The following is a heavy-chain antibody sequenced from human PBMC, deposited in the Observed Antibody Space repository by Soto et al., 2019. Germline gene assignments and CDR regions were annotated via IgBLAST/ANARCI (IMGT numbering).Heavy chain of an antibody. D-gene: IGHD2-2*01. CDR3: ARRYCSSTSCYGRGYYYYGMDV. Sequence: QVQPVQSGAEVKKPGSSVKVSCKASGGTFSSYAISWVRQAPGQGLEWMGGIIPIFGTANYAQKFQGRVTITADKSTSTAYMELSSLRSEDTAVYYCARRYCSSTSCYGRGYYYYGMDVWGQGTTVTVSS. CDR2: IIPIFGTA. CDR1: GGTFSSYA. J-gene: IGHJ6*02. V-gene: IGHV1-69*06.